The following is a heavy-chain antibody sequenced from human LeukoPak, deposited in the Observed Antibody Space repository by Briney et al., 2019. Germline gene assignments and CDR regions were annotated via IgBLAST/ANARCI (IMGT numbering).Heavy chain of an antibody. CDR3: ARAEGSSGWYYFDY. CDR1: GFTFSSYA. CDR2: ISYDGSNK. Sequence: GGSLRLSCAASGFTFSSYAMSWVRQAPGKGLEWVAVISYDGSNKYYADSVKGRFTISRDNSKNTLYLQMNSLRAEDTAVYYCARAEGSSGWYYFDYWGQGTLVTVSS. J-gene: IGHJ4*02. V-gene: IGHV3-30-3*01. D-gene: IGHD6-19*01.